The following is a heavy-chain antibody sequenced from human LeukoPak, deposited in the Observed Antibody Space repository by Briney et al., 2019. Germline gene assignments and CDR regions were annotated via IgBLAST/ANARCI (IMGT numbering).Heavy chain of an antibody. V-gene: IGHV4-34*01. CDR3: AGSSYQLLYKGGRRWFDP. D-gene: IGHD2-2*02. Sequence: SETLSLTCAVYGGSLTAYYCSWIRQPPGKGPEWIGEINHSGSTNYNPSLKSRVTISVDTSKNQFSLQLSSVTAADTAVYYCAGSSYQLLYKGGRRWFDPWGQGTLVTVSS. J-gene: IGHJ5*02. CDR2: INHSGST. CDR1: GGSLTAYY.